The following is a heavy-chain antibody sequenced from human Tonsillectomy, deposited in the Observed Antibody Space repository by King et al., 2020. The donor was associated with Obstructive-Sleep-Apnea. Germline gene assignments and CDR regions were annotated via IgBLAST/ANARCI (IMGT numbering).Heavy chain of an antibody. V-gene: IGHV1-69*04. Sequence: QLVQSGAEVKKPGSSVKVSCKASGGTFSSYAISWVRQAPGQGLEWMGRIIPMLGIANYAQKFQGTVTITADKSTSTAYMELSSLGSEETAVYYCARPMTTVTTEDYYYGMDVWGQGTTVTVSS. CDR1: GGTFSSYA. CDR3: ARPMTTVTTEDYYYGMDV. J-gene: IGHJ6*02. D-gene: IGHD4-17*01. CDR2: IIPMLGIA.